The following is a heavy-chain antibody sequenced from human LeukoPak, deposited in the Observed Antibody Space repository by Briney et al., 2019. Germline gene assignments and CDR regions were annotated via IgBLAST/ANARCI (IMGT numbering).Heavy chain of an antibody. J-gene: IGHJ3*02. V-gene: IGHV1-69*05. Sequence: SVKVSCKASGYTFTSYGISWVRQAPGQGLEWMGGIIPIFGTANYAQKFQGRVTITTDESTSTAYMELSSLRSEDTAVYYCARVSLELRRAFDIWGQGTMVTVSS. CDR2: IIPIFGTA. D-gene: IGHD1-7*01. CDR1: GYTFTSYG. CDR3: ARVSLELRRAFDI.